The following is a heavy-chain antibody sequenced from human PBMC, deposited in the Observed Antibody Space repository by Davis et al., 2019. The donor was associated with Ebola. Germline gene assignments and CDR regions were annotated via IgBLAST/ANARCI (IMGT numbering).Heavy chain of an antibody. D-gene: IGHD6-19*01. Sequence: PGGSLRLSCAASGFTFSSYSMNWVRQAPGKGLEWVSYISSSSSTIYYADSVKGRFTISRDNAKNSLYLQMNSLRDEDTAVYYCARDQHGSGWYPFDYWGQGTLVTVSS. CDR2: ISSSSSTI. J-gene: IGHJ4*02. V-gene: IGHV3-48*02. CDR3: ARDQHGSGWYPFDY. CDR1: GFTFSSYS.